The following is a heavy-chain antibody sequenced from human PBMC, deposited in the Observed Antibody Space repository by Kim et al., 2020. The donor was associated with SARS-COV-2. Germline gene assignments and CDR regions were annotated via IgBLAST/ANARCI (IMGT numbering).Heavy chain of an antibody. Sequence: ASVKVSCKASGYTFTSYAMNWVRQAPGQGLEWMGWINTNTGNPTYAQGFTGRFVFSLDTSVSTAYLQISSLKAEDTAVYYCARVPPLYCSSTSCYMLERRQYYYYYYGMDVWGQGTPVTVSS. CDR2: INTNTGNP. CDR1: GYTFTSYA. CDR3: ARVPPLYCSSTSCYMLERRQYYYYYYGMDV. V-gene: IGHV7-4-1*02. D-gene: IGHD2-2*02. J-gene: IGHJ6*02.